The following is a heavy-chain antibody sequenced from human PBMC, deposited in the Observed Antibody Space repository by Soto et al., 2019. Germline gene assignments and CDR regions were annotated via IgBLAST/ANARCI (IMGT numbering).Heavy chain of an antibody. D-gene: IGHD1-26*01. CDR1: GFTFSSYA. CDR3: AKGVVGAPYAFDI. Sequence: GGSLRLSCAASGFTFSSYAMSWVRQAPGKGLEWVSAISGSGGSTYYADSVKGRFTISRDNSKNTLYLQMNSLRAEDTAIYYCAKGVVGAPYAFDIWGQGTMVTVSS. CDR2: ISGSGGST. V-gene: IGHV3-23*01. J-gene: IGHJ3*02.